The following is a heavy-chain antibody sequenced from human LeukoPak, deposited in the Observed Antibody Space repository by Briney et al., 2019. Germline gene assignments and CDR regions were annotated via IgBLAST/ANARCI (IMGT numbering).Heavy chain of an antibody. CDR1: GFTVSSSY. CDR2: IHSGGNT. D-gene: IGHD3-9*01. Sequence: GGSLRLSCAASGFTVSSSYMSWVRHAPGKGLEWVSIIHSGGNTYYADSVKGRFTISRDNSKTTMSLQMNSLRAEDTAVYYCVSHSDTLTSYSFDYWGEGTLVTVS. J-gene: IGHJ4*02. CDR3: VSHSDTLTSYSFDY. V-gene: IGHV3-53*01.